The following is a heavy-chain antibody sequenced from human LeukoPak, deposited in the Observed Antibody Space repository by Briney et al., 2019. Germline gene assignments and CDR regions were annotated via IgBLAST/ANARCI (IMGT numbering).Heavy chain of an antibody. CDR3: AAPLGGDHTMSFDY. CDR2: IYYSGST. J-gene: IGHJ4*02. CDR1: GGSISSSSYY. Sequence: PSETLSLTCTVSGGSISSSSYYWGWIRQPPGKGLEWIGSIYYSGSTYYGPSLKSRVTISVDTSKNQFSLKLSSVTAADTAVYYCAAPLGGDHTMSFDYWGQGTLVTVSS. D-gene: IGHD3-10*02. V-gene: IGHV4-39*01.